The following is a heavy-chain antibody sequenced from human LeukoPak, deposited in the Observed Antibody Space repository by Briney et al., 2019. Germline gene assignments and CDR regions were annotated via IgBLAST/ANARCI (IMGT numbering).Heavy chain of an antibody. D-gene: IGHD3-10*01. CDR1: GFTFSTYV. CDR2: ISGSGGST. V-gene: IGHV3-23*01. J-gene: IGHJ3*02. Sequence: GGSLRLSCAASGFTFSTYVMSWVRQAPGKGLEWVSGISGSGGSTYYADSVKGRFTISRDSPKNTVYLQMDSLRAEDTAVYYCARGAEKILSFGEYPSDAFDIWGQGTMVSVTS. CDR3: ARGAEKILSFGEYPSDAFDI.